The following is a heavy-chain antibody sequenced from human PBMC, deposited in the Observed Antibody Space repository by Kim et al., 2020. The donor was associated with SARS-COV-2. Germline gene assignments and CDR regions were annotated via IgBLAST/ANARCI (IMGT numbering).Heavy chain of an antibody. Sequence: GSLRLSCAASGFTFSSYGMHWVRQAPGKGLEWVAVISYDGSNKYYADSVKGRFTISRDNSKNTLYLQMNSLRAEDTAVYYCAKDLALYDFWSGRDAFDIWGQGTMVTVSS. CDR3: AKDLALYDFWSGRDAFDI. CDR1: GFTFSSYG. D-gene: IGHD3-3*01. V-gene: IGHV3-30*18. CDR2: ISYDGSNK. J-gene: IGHJ3*02.